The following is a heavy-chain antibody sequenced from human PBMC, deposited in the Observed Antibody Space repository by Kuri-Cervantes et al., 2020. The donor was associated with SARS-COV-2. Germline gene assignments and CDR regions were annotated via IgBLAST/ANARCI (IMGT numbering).Heavy chain of an antibody. Sequence: LSLTCAASGFPFDTYGIHWVRQAPGKGLEWVAVISYDGNNKYYADSVKGRFTISRDDSKNTLYLQMNSLRVEDTAVYYCAREFHDFWSGYYGPYYFYAMDVWGQGTTVTVSS. CDR1: GFPFDTYG. CDR2: ISYDGNNK. V-gene: IGHV3-30*03. J-gene: IGHJ6*02. D-gene: IGHD3-3*01. CDR3: AREFHDFWSGYYGPYYFYAMDV.